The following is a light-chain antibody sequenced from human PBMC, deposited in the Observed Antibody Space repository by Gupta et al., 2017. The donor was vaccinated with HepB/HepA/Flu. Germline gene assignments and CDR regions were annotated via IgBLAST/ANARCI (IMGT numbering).Light chain of an antibody. CDR2: GAS. Sequence: EIVLTQSPGTLSLSAGERATLSCRASQNVSTSYLVWYQQKPGQAPRLLIYGASCRATDIPDRFSRSGSGTDFTLTISRLEPEDFAVLFCQRDDTSPPTFGQGTKVEIK. J-gene: IGKJ1*01. V-gene: IGKV3-20*01. CDR3: QRDDTSPPT. CDR1: QNVSTSY.